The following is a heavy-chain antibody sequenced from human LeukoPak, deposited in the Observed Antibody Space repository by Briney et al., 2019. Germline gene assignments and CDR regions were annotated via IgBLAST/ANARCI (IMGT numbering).Heavy chain of an antibody. V-gene: IGHV1-18*04. CDR1: GYTFTSYG. CDR2: ISAYNGNT. Sequence: ASVKVSCKASGYTFTSYGISWVGQAPGQGLEGRGWISAYNGNTNYAQKLQGRVTMTTDTSTSTAYMELRSLRSGDTAVYYCARDRRYYGDYVDYWGQGTLVTVSS. CDR3: ARDRRYYGDYVDY. D-gene: IGHD4-17*01. J-gene: IGHJ4*02.